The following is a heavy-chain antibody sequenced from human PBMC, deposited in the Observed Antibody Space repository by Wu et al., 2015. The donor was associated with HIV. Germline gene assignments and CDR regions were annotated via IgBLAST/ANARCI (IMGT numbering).Heavy chain of an antibody. V-gene: IGHV1-2*02. J-gene: IGHJ4*02. D-gene: IGHD3-10*01. Sequence: GASVKVSCKASGNTITGHYINWVRQAPGQGLEWMGWINPNSGGTSYAQKFQDRVTMTRDTSIYTTYMELSSLKSDDSAVYYCARLQSLHGLYSNADYWGQGTLVTVSS. CDR2: INPNSGGT. CDR3: ARLQSLHGLYSNADY. CDR1: GNTITGHY.